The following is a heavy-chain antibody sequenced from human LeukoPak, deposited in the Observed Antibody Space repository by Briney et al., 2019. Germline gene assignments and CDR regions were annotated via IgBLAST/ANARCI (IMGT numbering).Heavy chain of an antibody. CDR2: ISGSGGST. J-gene: IGHJ4*02. V-gene: IGHV3-23*01. Sequence: GGSLRLSCAASGFTFSSYGMSWVRQAPGKGLEWVSAISGSGGSTYYADSVKGRFTISRDNSKNTLYLQMNSLRAEDTAVYYCSRRSGYDFEGSLYFDYWGQGTLVTVSS. CDR3: SRRSGYDFEGSLYFDY. D-gene: IGHD5-12*01. CDR1: GFTFSSYG.